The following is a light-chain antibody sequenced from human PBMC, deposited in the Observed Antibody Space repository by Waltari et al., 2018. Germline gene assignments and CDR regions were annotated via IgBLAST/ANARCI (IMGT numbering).Light chain of an antibody. CDR2: KSS. CDR3: QHYESFPWT. V-gene: IGKV1-5*03. J-gene: IGKJ1*01. Sequence: DIQMTQSPSTLSASVGDRVTITCRASQSINRWLAWYQQKPGKAPNLLIYKSSNLKSGVPSRFSGSGSCTEFTLTISILQPEDSATYYCQHYESFPWTFGQGTKVEI. CDR1: QSINRW.